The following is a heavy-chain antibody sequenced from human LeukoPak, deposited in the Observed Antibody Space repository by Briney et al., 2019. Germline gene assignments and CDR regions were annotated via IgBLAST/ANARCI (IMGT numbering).Heavy chain of an antibody. D-gene: IGHD2-21*01. Sequence: SETLSLTCTVSGYSIRSGYYWGWIRQPPGKGLEWIGSIYHSGNTFYKPSLRSRVTISVDTSKNQISLNLRSVTAADTAVYYCARIPGPNWFDPWGQGTLVTVSS. J-gene: IGHJ5*02. V-gene: IGHV4-38-2*02. CDR3: ARIPGPNWFDP. CDR2: IYHSGNT. CDR1: GYSIRSGYY.